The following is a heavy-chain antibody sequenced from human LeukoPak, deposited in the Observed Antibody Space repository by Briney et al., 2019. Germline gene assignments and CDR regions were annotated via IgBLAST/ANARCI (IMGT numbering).Heavy chain of an antibody. CDR1: GGSISSGGYS. V-gene: IGHV4-30-2*01. CDR2: IYRSGST. D-gene: IGHD2-2*01. Sequence: SQTLSLTCAVSGGSISSGGYSWSWIRQPPGKGLEWIGYIYRSGSTYYNPSLKSRVTISVDRSKNQFSLKLSSVTAADTAVYYCAGGDCSSTSCFGYWGQGTLVTVSS. CDR3: AGGDCSSTSCFGY. J-gene: IGHJ4*02.